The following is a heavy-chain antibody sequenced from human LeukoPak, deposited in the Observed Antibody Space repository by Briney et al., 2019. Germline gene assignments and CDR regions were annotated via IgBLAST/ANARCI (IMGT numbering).Heavy chain of an antibody. CDR1: GFTFNNYA. V-gene: IGHV3-30*04. CDR3: ARAFSTTAFDY. D-gene: IGHD4-17*01. CDR2: ISYDGSNK. J-gene: IGHJ4*02. Sequence: GGSLRLSCAASGFTFNNYALHWVRQAPGKGLEWVAVISYDGSNKYYAESVKGQFTISRDNSKNTLYLQMNSLRAEDTAVYYCARAFSTTAFDYWGQGTLVTVSS.